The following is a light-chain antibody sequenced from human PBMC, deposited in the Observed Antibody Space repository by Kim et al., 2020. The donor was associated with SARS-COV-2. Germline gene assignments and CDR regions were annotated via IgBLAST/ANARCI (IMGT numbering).Light chain of an antibody. V-gene: IGLV3-1*01. Sequence: SVPSGQTASITCSGDKLGDKYACWNQQKPGKSPVLVIYQDSKRPSGIPERFSGSNSGHTATLTISGTQAMDEAHYYCQAWDSSTAVFGGGTQLTVL. CDR2: QDS. CDR3: QAWDSSTAV. J-gene: IGLJ2*01. CDR1: KLGDKY.